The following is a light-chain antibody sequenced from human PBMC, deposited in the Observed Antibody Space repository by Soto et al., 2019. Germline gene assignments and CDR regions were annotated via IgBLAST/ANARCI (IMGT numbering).Light chain of an antibody. CDR2: EVN. CDR1: SSDVGTYTL. V-gene: IGLV2-14*02. J-gene: IGLJ1*01. Sequence: QSVLTQPASVSGSPGQSITISCTGTSSDVGTYTLVSWYQHHPGKAPKLVIYEVNKRPAGVSKRFSGSKSGNTASLTISGLQAEDEADYYCGSWTTYRPYVFATGTKVTV. CDR3: GSWTTYRPYV.